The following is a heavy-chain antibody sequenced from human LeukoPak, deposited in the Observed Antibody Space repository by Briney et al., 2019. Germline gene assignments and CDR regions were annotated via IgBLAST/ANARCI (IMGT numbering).Heavy chain of an antibody. J-gene: IGHJ4*02. CDR1: GYTFTGYY. V-gene: IGHV1-2*02. CDR3: ARFALSLSTGFDY. Sequence: ASVKVSFKASGYTFTGYYMHWVRQAPGQGLEWMGWINPNSGGTNYAQKFQGRVTMTRDTSISTAYMELSRLRSDDTAVYYCARFALSLSTGFDYWGQGTLVTVSS. D-gene: IGHD2-2*01. CDR2: INPNSGGT.